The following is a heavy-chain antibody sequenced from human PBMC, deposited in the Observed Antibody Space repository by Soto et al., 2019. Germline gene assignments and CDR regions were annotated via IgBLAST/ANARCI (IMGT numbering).Heavy chain of an antibody. J-gene: IGHJ3*02. CDR1: GFTFRNYA. CDR2: ISANGGRT. CDR3: GKDPNGDYVGAFDM. Sequence: EVQLLESGGNVIQPGGSLRLSCAASGFTFRNYAMSWVRQAPGAGLEWVSGISANGGRTYYADSVKGRFTISRDNSNNALFLQMKSLRAEDTALYYCGKDPNGDYVGAFDMWGRGTMVTVSS. D-gene: IGHD4-17*01. V-gene: IGHV3-23*01.